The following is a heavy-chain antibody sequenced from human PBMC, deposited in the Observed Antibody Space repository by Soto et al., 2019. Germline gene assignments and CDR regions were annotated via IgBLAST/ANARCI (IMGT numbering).Heavy chain of an antibody. CDR2: IRSSATRT. V-gene: IGHV3-23*01. CDR3: AKATVTGEFYSYYGLDV. CDR1: EFTFSSYT. D-gene: IGHD4-4*01. J-gene: IGHJ6*02. Sequence: GGSLRLSCVASEFTFSSYTMNWVRQAPGKGLEWVSGIRSSATRTYYADSVEGRFTISRDNSKNTLYLEMASLRAEDTAVYYCAKATVTGEFYSYYGLDVWGQGTSVTVSS.